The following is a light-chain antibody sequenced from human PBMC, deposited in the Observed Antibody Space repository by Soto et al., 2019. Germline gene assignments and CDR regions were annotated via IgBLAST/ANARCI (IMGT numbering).Light chain of an antibody. CDR2: RAS. V-gene: IGKV1-5*03. J-gene: IGKJ1*01. CDR1: QTIDSY. CDR3: QQYNICSGT. Sequence: DIQMTQSPSTLSASVGDRVTLPCRASQTIDSYLAWYQQKPGQPPNLLIYRASTWASGVPARFSGSGSGTEFTLTINSLQPDDFATYYCQQYNICSGTFGQGTKVDI.